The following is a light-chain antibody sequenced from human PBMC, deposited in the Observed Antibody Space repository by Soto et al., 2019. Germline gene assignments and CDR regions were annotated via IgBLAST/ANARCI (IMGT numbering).Light chain of an antibody. V-gene: IGLV2-14*01. CDR2: DVS. CDR1: SSDVGGYNY. Sequence: QSVLTQPASVSGSPGQSITNSCTGTSSDVGGYNYVSWYQQHPGQVPKLMIYDVSNRPSGISNRFSASKSGNTASLTISGLQAEDEADYYCSAYTSRNTRVFGTGTKVTVL. J-gene: IGLJ1*01. CDR3: SAYTSRNTRV.